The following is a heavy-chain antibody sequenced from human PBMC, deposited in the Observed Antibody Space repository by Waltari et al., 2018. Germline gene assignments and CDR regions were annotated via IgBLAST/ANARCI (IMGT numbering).Heavy chain of an antibody. V-gene: IGHV4-38-2*01. D-gene: IGHD5-18*01. Sequence: QVQLQESGPGLVKSSETLSPTCDASGDSISSGCYCVCIRRPPGKGPEWIGGVYHNGKTFYNPSLESRVTMSVDTSKRHFSLSLSSVTAADTAVYYCARATCSHGGCSMYYFYYYMDVWGKGTTVTVSS. CDR2: VYHNGKT. J-gene: IGHJ6*03. CDR3: ARATCSHGGCSMYYFYYYMDV. CDR1: GDSISSGCY.